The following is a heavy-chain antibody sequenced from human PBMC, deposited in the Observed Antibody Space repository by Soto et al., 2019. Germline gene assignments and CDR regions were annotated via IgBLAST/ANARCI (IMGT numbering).Heavy chain of an antibody. J-gene: IGHJ4*02. Sequence: EVQLVESGVGFVEPGGSLRIACAASGFANFSKAWMYWVRQAPGKWLEWVGHIKSRSGGGTTGYAAPVQGRFSISRDDSANTLFLQMNSLKVEDTAFYYCTTGVYWGQGTLATVSS. CDR2: IKSRSGGGTT. CDR3: TTGVY. D-gene: IGHD3-10*01. CDR1: GFANFSKAW. V-gene: IGHV3-15*07.